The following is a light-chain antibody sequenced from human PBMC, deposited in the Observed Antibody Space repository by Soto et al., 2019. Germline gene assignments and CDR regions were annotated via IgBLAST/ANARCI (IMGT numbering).Light chain of an antibody. CDR2: GAS. Sequence: EIVLTQSPGTLSLSPGEGATVSCRASQSVRNGALAWYQQKPGQAPRLLIFGASSRATDIPDRFSASGSGTHFTLTISRLEPEDVAVYYCHQYGDSAHTFGQGTKLDIK. CDR1: QSVRNGA. CDR3: HQYGDSAHT. J-gene: IGKJ2*01. V-gene: IGKV3-20*01.